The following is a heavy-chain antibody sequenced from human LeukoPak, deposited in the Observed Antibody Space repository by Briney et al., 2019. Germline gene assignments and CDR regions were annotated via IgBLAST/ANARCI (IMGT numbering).Heavy chain of an antibody. CDR3: ARDRLPHYDFWSGFGY. Sequence: GGSLRLSCAASGFTFSDYYMSWIRQAPGKGLEWVSSISSSSSYIYYADSVKGRFTISRDNAKNSLYLQMNSLRAEDTAVYYCARDRLPHYDFWSGFGYWGQGTLVTVSS. CDR1: GFTFSDYY. D-gene: IGHD3-3*01. CDR2: ISSSSSYI. V-gene: IGHV3-11*06. J-gene: IGHJ4*02.